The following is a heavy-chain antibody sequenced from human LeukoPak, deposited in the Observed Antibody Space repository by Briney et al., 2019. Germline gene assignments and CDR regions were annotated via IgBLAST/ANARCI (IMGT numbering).Heavy chain of an antibody. Sequence: GGSLRLSCAASGFTSSNYGMTWVRQAPGKGLEWVSSISGGDHTYYADSAKGRFTISRDISINTLFLQMSNLRAEDTALYYCAKDLASSTWRFDFWGQGTLVTVSS. J-gene: IGHJ4*02. CDR3: AKDLASSTWRFDF. CDR1: GFTSSNYG. V-gene: IGHV3-23*01. D-gene: IGHD6-13*01. CDR2: ISGGDHT.